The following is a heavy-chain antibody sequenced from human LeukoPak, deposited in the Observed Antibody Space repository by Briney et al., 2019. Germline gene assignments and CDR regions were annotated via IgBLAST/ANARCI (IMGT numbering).Heavy chain of an antibody. CDR3: AKGKGSSSSSIDW. J-gene: IGHJ4*02. CDR2: ISDSCGST. CDR1: GFTFNTYA. Sequence: PGGSLRLSCAASGFTFNTYAMNWVRQAPGKGLEWVSAISDSCGSTYYADSVKGRFTISRDNSKNTVYLQIHRLRAEDTAVYYCAKGKGSSSSSIDWWGQGTLVTVSS. D-gene: IGHD2-15*01. V-gene: IGHV3-23*01.